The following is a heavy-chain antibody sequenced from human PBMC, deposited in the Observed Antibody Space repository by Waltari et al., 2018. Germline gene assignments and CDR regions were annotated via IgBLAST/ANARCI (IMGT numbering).Heavy chain of an antibody. D-gene: IGHD6-13*01. CDR3: ARDRGSSWYGDYYCDY. CDR1: GGSFSGYY. Sequence: QVQLQQWGAGLLKPSETLSLTCAVYGGSFSGYYWSWIRQPPGKGLEWIGEINHSGSTNYNPSLKSRVTISVDTSKNQFSLKLSSVTAADTAVYYCARDRGSSWYGDYYCDYWGQGTLVTVSS. J-gene: IGHJ4*02. V-gene: IGHV4-34*01. CDR2: INHSGST.